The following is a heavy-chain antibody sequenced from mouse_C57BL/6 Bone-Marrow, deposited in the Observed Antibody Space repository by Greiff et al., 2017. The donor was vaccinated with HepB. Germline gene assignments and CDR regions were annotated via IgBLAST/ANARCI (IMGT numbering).Heavy chain of an antibody. CDR3: ARHLGIYGGYFDV. V-gene: IGHV5-6*01. CDR1: GFTFSSYG. CDR2: ISSGGSYT. D-gene: IGHD1-1*01. J-gene: IGHJ1*03. Sequence: EVMLVESGGDLVKPGGSLKLSCAASGFTFSSYGMSWVRQTPDKRLEWVATISSGGSYTYYPDSVKGRITISRDNAKNTRYLQMSSMKSEDTAMCYCARHLGIYGGYFDVWGTGTTVTVSS.